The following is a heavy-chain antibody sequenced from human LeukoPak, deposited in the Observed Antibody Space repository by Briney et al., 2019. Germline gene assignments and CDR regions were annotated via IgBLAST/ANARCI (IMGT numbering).Heavy chain of an antibody. CDR3: ATTSPPIVGATEYYFDY. D-gene: IGHD1-26*01. V-gene: IGHV1-24*01. CDR1: GYTLTELS. Sequence: ASVKLSCKVSGYTLTELSMHWVRQAPGKGLEWMGGFDPEDGETIYAQKFQGRVTMTEDTSTDTAYMELSSLRSEDTAVYYCATTSPPIVGATEYYFDYWGQGTLVTVSS. CDR2: FDPEDGET. J-gene: IGHJ4*02.